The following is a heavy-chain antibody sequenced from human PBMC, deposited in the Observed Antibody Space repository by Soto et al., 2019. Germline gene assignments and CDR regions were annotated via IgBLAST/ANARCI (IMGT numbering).Heavy chain of an antibody. CDR3: ITDSHFSSVFVRHDY. Sequence: EVQLVESGGGLVKPGGSLRLSCAASGFTISEAWVNWVRQAPGMGLEWVGRIKSIPDGGTTDFAAPVKARFAISRDDSKNMVYLQINSLNTEVTAVYYCITDSHFSSVFVRHDYWGHGTLVIVSS. CDR1: GFTISEAW. J-gene: IGHJ4*01. V-gene: IGHV3-15*07. D-gene: IGHD3-10*01. CDR2: IKSIPDGGTT.